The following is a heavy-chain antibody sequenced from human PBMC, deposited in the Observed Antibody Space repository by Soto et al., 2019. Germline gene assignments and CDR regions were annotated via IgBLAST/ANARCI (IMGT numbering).Heavy chain of an antibody. CDR2: INPHGGSI. CDR1: RDTFTSYY. J-gene: IGHJ6*02. D-gene: IGHD3-3*01. CDR3: ARDPTTYDFWAGSFYYHGVHV. V-gene: IGHV1-46*01. Sequence: GASVKVSCKAPRDTFTSYYINWVRQAPGQGLEWIGVINPHGGSIVYAQKFQGRVTMTRDTSINTVYLELSSLTSEDTAVYFCARDPTTYDFWAGSFYYHGVHVWGQGTPVTVSS.